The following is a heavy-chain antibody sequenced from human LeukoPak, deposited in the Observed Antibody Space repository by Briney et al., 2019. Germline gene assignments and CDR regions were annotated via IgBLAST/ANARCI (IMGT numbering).Heavy chain of an antibody. D-gene: IGHD2-2*02. J-gene: IGHJ2*01. CDR1: GFAFSSYG. CDR3: ANRDCSSTSCYIRPHWYFDL. V-gene: IGHV3-30*18. CDR2: ISYDGSNK. Sequence: GRSLRLSCAASGFAFSSYGMHWVRQAPGKGLEWVAVISYDGSNKYYADSVKGRFTISRDNSKNTLYLQMNSLRAEDTAVYYCANRDCSSTSCYIRPHWYFDLWGRGTLVTVSA.